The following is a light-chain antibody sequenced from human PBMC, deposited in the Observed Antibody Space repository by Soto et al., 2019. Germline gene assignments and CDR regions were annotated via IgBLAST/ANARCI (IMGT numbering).Light chain of an antibody. CDR1: QTVSSSK. J-gene: IGKJ1*01. Sequence: EIVLTQSPGTLSLSPGERATLSCRASQTVSSSKLAWYQQKPGQAPKVLIYGASSMATGVPDRFSGSGSGTDFTLTIRRLEPEYFAVYYCQQYGSSPRTFVQGTKVEIK. CDR3: QQYGSSPRT. CDR2: GAS. V-gene: IGKV3-20*01.